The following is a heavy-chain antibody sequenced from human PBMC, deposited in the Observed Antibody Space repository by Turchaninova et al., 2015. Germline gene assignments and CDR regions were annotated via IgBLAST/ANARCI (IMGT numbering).Heavy chain of an antibody. CDR2: ISAYNGNT. V-gene: IGHV1-18*01. D-gene: IGHD2-15*01. Sequence: SGVEVKKPGASVKVSCKDSCYTFNKNGISWVRQAPGKGLEWMGWISAYNGNTNYAQKVQGRVTMTTDTSTSTAYMELRSLRSDDTAVYYCARDGGVAAANGDYWGQGTLVTVSS. CDR1: CYTFNKNG. J-gene: IGHJ4*02. CDR3: ARDGGVAAANGDY.